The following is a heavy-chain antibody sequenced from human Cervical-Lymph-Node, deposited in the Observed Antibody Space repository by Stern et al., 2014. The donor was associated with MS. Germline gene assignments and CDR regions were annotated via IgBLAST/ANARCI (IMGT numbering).Heavy chain of an antibody. J-gene: IGHJ4*02. CDR3: ARSDRLWGSIDY. CDR2: RYRGGTT. CDR1: GGSISSVGYY. D-gene: IGHD3-16*01. Sequence: QVQLQESGPGLVKPSQTLSLTCTVSGGSISSVGYYWTWIRQPPGQGLEWFGYRYRGGTTYYNPSLNSRASISVDTSKNQFSLKGTSVTAADTALYYCARSDRLWGSIDYWGQGTLVTVSS. V-gene: IGHV4-31*03.